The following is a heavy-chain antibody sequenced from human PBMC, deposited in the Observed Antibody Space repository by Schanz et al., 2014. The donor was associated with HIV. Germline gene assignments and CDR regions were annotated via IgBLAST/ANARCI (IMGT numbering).Heavy chain of an antibody. J-gene: IGHJ4*02. Sequence: QAQLVQSGAEVSEPGASVKVSCKASGYAFSDYYLHWVRKAPGQGLEWMGWISNYIGNTDYAQNLQGRVTMTADTFTNIAYMELRSLTSDDTAVYYCARGSCSGGTCYSGDHWGQGTLVTVSA. CDR1: GYAFSDYY. CDR3: ARGSCSGGTCYSGDH. CDR2: ISNYIGNT. V-gene: IGHV1-18*04. D-gene: IGHD2-15*01.